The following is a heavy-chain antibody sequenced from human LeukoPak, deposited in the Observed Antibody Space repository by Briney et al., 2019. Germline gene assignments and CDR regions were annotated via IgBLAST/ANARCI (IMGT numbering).Heavy chain of an antibody. CDR2: INHSGST. CDR1: GGSFSGYY. V-gene: IGHV4-34*01. CDR3: ARGPPLDY. J-gene: IGHJ4*02. Sequence: SETLSLTCAVYGGSFSGYYWSWIRQPPGKGLEWIGEINHSGSTNYNPSLKSRVTISVDTSKNQFSLKLSSVTAADTAVYYCARGPPLDYWGQGTLVTVS.